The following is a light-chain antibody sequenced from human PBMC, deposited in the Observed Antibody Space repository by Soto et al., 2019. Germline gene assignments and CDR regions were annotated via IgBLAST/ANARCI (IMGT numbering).Light chain of an antibody. CDR3: QQYDTYSRT. CDR2: DAS. V-gene: IGKV1-5*01. J-gene: IGKJ1*01. Sequence: DIKMTQSPSTVSAYVGDSVTITCRASQSISNWLAWYQQKPGKAPKLLMSDASSLERGVPSRFSGSGSGTEFTLTISSLQPDDFATYYCQQYDTYSRTFGQGTKVDI. CDR1: QSISNW.